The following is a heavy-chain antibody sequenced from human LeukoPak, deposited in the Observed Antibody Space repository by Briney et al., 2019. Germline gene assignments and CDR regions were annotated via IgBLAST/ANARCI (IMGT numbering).Heavy chain of an antibody. CDR1: GGTFSSYA. D-gene: IGHD6-19*01. V-gene: IGHV1-69*04. CDR3: ARGIAVAGGGPTS. J-gene: IGHJ5*02. CDR2: IIPILGIA. Sequence: SVKVSCKASGGTFSSYAISWVRQAPGQGLEWMGRIIPILGIANYAQKFQGRVTITADKSTSTAYMELSSLRSEDTAVYYCARGIAVAGGGPTSWGQGTLVTVSS.